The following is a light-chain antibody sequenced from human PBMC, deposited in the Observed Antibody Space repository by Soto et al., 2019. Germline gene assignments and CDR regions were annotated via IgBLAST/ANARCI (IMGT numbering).Light chain of an antibody. CDR3: QQRSNWPGT. J-gene: IGKJ1*01. Sequence: EIVLTQSPATLSLSPGERATLSCRASQSVRSSLAWYQQQPGQAPRLLIYDASNRATGIPARFSGSGSGTDFTLTITSLEPKDFAVYYCQQRSNWPGTFGLGTKVELK. CDR1: QSVRSS. CDR2: DAS. V-gene: IGKV3-11*01.